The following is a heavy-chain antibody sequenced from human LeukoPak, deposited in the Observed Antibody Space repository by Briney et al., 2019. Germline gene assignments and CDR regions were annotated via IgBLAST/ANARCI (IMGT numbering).Heavy chain of an antibody. Sequence: SETLSLTCTVSGGSISSSSYYWGWIRQPPGKGLEWIGTIYYSGSTYYNPSLKSRVTISVDTSKNQFSLKLSSVTAADTAVYYCARDYYGSGSYRFDPWGQGTLVTVSS. CDR1: GGSISSSSYY. CDR3: ARDYYGSGSYRFDP. V-gene: IGHV4-39*07. J-gene: IGHJ5*02. D-gene: IGHD3-10*01. CDR2: IYYSGST.